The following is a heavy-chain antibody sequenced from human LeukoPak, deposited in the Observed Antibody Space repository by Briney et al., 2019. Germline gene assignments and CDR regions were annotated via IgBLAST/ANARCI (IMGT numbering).Heavy chain of an antibody. CDR2: ISGSGGST. J-gene: IGHJ4*02. D-gene: IGHD3-3*01. CDR1: GFTFSSYA. Sequence: PGGSLRLSCAASGFTFSSYAMSWVRQAPGKGLEWVSAISGSGGSTYYADSVKGRFTISRDTSKNTLYLQMNSLRAEDTAVYYCAKDYPIYDFWSGYYPDSGYFDYWGQGTLVTVSS. V-gene: IGHV3-23*01. CDR3: AKDYPIYDFWSGYYPDSGYFDY.